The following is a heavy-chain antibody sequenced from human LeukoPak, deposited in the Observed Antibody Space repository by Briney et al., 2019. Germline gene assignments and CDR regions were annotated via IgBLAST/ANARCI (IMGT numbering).Heavy chain of an antibody. J-gene: IGHJ4*02. Sequence: PGGSLRLSCATSGFTFSYYWMTWVRQAPGKGLEWVANIKQDGSEKYYVDSVKGRVTISRDNAEKSVYLQMNSLRAEDTAVYYCAREPSAAGYSDAFDYWGQGALVTVSS. V-gene: IGHV3-7*03. D-gene: IGHD5-18*01. CDR2: IKQDGSEK. CDR1: GFTFSYYW. CDR3: AREPSAAGYSDAFDY.